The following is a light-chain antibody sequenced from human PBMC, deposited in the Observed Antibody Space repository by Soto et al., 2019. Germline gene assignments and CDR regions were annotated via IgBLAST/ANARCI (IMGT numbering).Light chain of an antibody. CDR1: RCIYDR. CDR2: SAS. Sequence: MTQSPSSLSSSVGDIFTITCRSSRCIYDRLAWYQQKPCQAPRVLIYSASTRATGIPARFSGSGSGTEFTLTISSLQSEDFAVYYCQQYNNWPPITFGQGTRLEI. V-gene: IGKV3-15*01. CDR3: QQYNNWPPIT. J-gene: IGKJ5*01.